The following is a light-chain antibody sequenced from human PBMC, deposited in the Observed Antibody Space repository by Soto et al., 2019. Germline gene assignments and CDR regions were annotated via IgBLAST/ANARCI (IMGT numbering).Light chain of an antibody. V-gene: IGKV1-39*01. Sequence: DIKLTQSPSSLSASVGDRVTITCRASLRISKYLNWYQQKPGKAPKLLIYGASTLQSGVPSRFSGRGSGTDFTLTITNLQPEDSATYFCQQSHSTPHTFGGGT. J-gene: IGKJ4*01. CDR2: GAS. CDR1: LRISKY. CDR3: QQSHSTPHT.